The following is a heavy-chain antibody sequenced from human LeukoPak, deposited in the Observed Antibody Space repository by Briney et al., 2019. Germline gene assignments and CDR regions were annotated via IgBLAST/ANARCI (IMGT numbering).Heavy chain of an antibody. D-gene: IGHD1-20*01. CDR3: ARGDNWNDDFDY. V-gene: IGHV1-69*05. Sequence: GASVKVSCKASGGTFSSYAISWVRQAPGQGLEWMGRIIPIFGIANYAQKFQGRVTITTDESTSTAYMELSSLRSEDTAVYYCARGDNWNDDFDYWGQGTLVTVSS. CDR1: GGTFSSYA. J-gene: IGHJ4*02. CDR2: IIPIFGIA.